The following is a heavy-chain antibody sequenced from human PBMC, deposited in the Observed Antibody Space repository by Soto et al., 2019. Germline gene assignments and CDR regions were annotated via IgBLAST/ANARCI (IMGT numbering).Heavy chain of an antibody. Sequence: PGGSLRLSCSASAINFRSYALSWVSQAPGKGLEWVSAVGGSGSDTYYADSVKGRFTISRDDSKNTLYLHRSSLRVEDTAIYYCAKRQSFDFWSGYLPFFDYWGQGTPVTVSS. J-gene: IGHJ4*02. V-gene: IGHV3-23*01. CDR3: AKRQSFDFWSGYLPFFDY. CDR1: AINFRSYA. D-gene: IGHD3-3*01. CDR2: VGGSGSDT.